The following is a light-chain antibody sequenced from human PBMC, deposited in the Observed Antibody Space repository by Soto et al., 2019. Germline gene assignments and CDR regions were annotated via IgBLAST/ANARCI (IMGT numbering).Light chain of an antibody. CDR2: KAS. J-gene: IGKJ1*01. CDR1: QSISSW. CDR3: QQYNSYSRT. V-gene: IGKV1-5*03. Sequence: DIQMTQSPSTLSASVGDRVTITCRARQSISSWLAWYQQKPGKAPKLLSYKASSLESGVPSRFSGSGSGTEFTLTISSLQPDDFATYYCQQYNSYSRTFGQGPKVEIK.